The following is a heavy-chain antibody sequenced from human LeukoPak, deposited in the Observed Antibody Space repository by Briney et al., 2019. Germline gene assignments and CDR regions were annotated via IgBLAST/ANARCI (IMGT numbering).Heavy chain of an antibody. CDR1: GYTFTGYY. CDR3: ARGIFPGIAAAGFDP. Sequence: GASVKVSCKASGYTFTGYYMHWVRQAPGQGLEWMGWINPNSGGTNYAQKFQGRVTMTRGTSISTAYMELSRLRSDDTAVYYCARGIFPGIAAAGFDPWGQGTLVTVSS. CDR2: INPNSGGT. D-gene: IGHD6-13*01. V-gene: IGHV1-2*02. J-gene: IGHJ5*02.